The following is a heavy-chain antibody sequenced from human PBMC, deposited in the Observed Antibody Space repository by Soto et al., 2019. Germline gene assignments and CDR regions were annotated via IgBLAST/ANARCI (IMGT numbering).Heavy chain of an antibody. CDR1: GGSLSSFH. CDR2: IYYSGST. V-gene: IGHV4-59*01. CDR3: ARGQRYYYYGMDV. J-gene: IGHJ6*02. Sequence: PSEAPSPPRTVSGGSLSSFHWGLVRPPPGKGLEWIGYIYYSGSTNYNPSLKSRVTISVDTSKNQFSLKLSSVTAADTAVYYCARGQRYYYYGMDVWGQGTTVTVSS.